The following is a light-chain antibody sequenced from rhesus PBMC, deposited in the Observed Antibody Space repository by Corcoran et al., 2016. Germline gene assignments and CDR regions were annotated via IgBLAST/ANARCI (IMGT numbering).Light chain of an antibody. Sequence: EIVMTQSPATLSLSPGERATLSCRVSQSISSYVAWYQQKPEQAPRLLFYGASSRATGIPDRFSGSGAGTDFTLIIRSLEPEDVGVYYCQQYNNWNSFGQGTKVGIK. V-gene: IGKV3S9*01. CDR3: QQYNNWNS. J-gene: IGKJ2*01. CDR1: QSISSY. CDR2: GAS.